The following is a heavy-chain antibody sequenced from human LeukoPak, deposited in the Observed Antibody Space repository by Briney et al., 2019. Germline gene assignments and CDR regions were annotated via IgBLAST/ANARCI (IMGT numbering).Heavy chain of an antibody. Sequence: VASVKVSCKASGYTFTSYGISWVRQAPGQGLEWMGWISAYNGNTNYAQKLQGRVTMTTDTSTSTAYMELRSLRSDDTAVYYCARVRPYYDSSGCYSLDFDYWGQGTLVTVSS. J-gene: IGHJ4*02. D-gene: IGHD3-22*01. CDR3: ARVRPYYDSSGCYSLDFDY. CDR1: GYTFTSYG. CDR2: ISAYNGNT. V-gene: IGHV1-18*01.